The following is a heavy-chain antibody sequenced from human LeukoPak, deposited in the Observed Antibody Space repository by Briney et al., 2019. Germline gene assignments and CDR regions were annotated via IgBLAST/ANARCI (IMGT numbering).Heavy chain of an antibody. CDR3: AKDENTYYDYVWGSYRQPGSDY. CDR2: IRYDGSNK. D-gene: IGHD3-16*02. Sequence: AGGSLRLSCAASAFTFTSYGMHWVRQAPGKGLEWLAFIRYDGSNKDYADSVKGRFTISRDNSKNTLYLQMNSLRAEDTAVYYCAKDENTYYDYVWGSYRQPGSDYWGQGTLVTVSS. J-gene: IGHJ4*02. V-gene: IGHV3-30*02. CDR1: AFTFTSYG.